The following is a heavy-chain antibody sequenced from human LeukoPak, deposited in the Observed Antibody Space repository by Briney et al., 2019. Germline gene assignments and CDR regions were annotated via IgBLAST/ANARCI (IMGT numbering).Heavy chain of an antibody. Sequence: GRSLRLSSAASGFTFSNYGMYWVRQHPSKGHESVAVIWYDGSNKYYADSVKGRFTISRDNSKNTLYLQMNSLRAEDTAVYYCATVRAAGRSSWYLDYWGQGTLVTVSS. CDR3: ATVRAAGRSSWYLDY. J-gene: IGHJ4*02. D-gene: IGHD2-2*01. CDR1: GFTFSNYG. V-gene: IGHV3-33*01. CDR2: IWYDGSNK.